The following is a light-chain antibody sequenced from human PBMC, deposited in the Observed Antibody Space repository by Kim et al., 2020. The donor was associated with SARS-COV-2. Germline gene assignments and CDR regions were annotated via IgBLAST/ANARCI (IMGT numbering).Light chain of an antibody. CDR3: EKYNSTTLT. CDR1: KSISNY. CDR2: AAS. Sequence: ASVGEGATITCRARKSISNYIAWYQQKPGKVPKLLIYAASAVQSGVPYRVSGRGCGTDFTLTIRSQQPEDVATYNCEKYNSTTLTFGGGTKVDIK. V-gene: IGKV1-27*01. J-gene: IGKJ4*01.